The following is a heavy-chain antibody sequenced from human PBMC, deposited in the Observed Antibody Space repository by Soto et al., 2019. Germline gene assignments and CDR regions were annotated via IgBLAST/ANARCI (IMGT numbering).Heavy chain of an antibody. CDR2: INNDGSGT. CDR1: GFTFSSYW. J-gene: IGHJ4*02. Sequence: EVQLVESGGGLVQPGGSLRLSCAASGFTFSSYWMHWVRQAPGKGLVWVSRINNDGSGTIYADSVKGRFTTSRDNAKNTLYLPMNSLRAEDTAVYYCARSGDWGDWGQGTLVTVSS. V-gene: IGHV3-74*01. CDR3: ARSGDWGD. D-gene: IGHD2-21*02.